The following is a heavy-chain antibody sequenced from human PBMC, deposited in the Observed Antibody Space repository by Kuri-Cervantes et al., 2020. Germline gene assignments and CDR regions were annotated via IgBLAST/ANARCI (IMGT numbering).Heavy chain of an antibody. D-gene: IGHD6-13*01. CDR3: ARAAAAGISGWFDP. Sequence: GESLKISCAASGFTFSDYYMHWVRQAPGKGLEWVSYISGSGTTTYYVDSVEGRFTISRDNARDSLYLQMDSLRVEDTAIYYCARAAAAGISGWFDPWDQGTLVTVSS. V-gene: IGHV3-11*01. CDR1: GFTFSDYY. J-gene: IGHJ5*02. CDR2: ISGSGTTT.